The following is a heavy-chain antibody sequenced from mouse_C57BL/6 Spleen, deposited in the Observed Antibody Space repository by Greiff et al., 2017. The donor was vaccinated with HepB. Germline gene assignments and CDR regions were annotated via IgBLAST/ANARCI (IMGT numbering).Heavy chain of an antibody. Sequence: VKLMESGAELARPGASVKLSCKASGYTFTSYGISWVKQRTGQGLEWIGEIYPRSGNTYYNEKFKGKATLTADKSSSTAYMEIRSLTSADSAVYFCASPVITTVVAKGDWYFDVWGTGATVTVAS. V-gene: IGHV1-81*01. CDR3: ASPVITTVVAKGDWYFDV. CDR1: GYTFTSYG. J-gene: IGHJ1*03. CDR2: IYPRSGNT. D-gene: IGHD1-1*01.